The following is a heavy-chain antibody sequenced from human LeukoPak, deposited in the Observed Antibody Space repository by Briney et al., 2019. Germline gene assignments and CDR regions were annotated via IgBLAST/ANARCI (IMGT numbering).Heavy chain of an antibody. D-gene: IGHD3-22*01. Sequence: PSETLSLTCAVSGGSIGSGGYSWSWIRQPPGKGLEWIGYIYHSGSTYYNPSLKSRVTISVDRSKNQFSLKLSSVTAADTAVYYCARGVSYDSSGYYFDYWGQGTLVTVSS. CDR3: ARGVSYDSSGYYFDY. CDR2: IYHSGST. V-gene: IGHV4-30-2*01. J-gene: IGHJ4*02. CDR1: GGSIGSGGYS.